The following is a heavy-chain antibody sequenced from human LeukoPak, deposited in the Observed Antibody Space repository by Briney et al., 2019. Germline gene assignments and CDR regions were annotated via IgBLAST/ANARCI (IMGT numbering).Heavy chain of an antibody. J-gene: IGHJ4*02. CDR3: ARDRYYYDSTNYS. CDR1: GFTFSDYY. Sequence: GGSLRLSCAASGFTFSDYYMSWIRQAPGKGLEWISYISSSGSTLYYADSVKGRFTISRDNAMNSLFLQMNSLRAKDTAVYYCARDRYYYDSTNYSGGQGTLVTVSS. D-gene: IGHD3-22*01. CDR2: ISSSGSTL. V-gene: IGHV3-11*01.